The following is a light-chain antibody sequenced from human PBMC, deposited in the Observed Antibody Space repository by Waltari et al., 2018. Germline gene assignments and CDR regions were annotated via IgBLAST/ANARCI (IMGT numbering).Light chain of an antibody. CDR2: KAS. CDR3: QHNYGSPFT. J-gene: IGKJ3*01. CDR1: ENVNNY. Sequence: DIQMTQSPSSLSASVGDRVTITCRASENVNNYLNWYQQKPGKAPELLIYKASTLQSGVTSRFSGSGSGTDYTFTISSLQSEDVATYYCQHNYGSPFTFGPGTKLDIK. V-gene: IGKV1-39*01.